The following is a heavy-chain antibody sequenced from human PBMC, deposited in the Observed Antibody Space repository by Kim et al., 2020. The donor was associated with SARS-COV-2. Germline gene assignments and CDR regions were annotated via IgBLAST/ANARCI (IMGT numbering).Heavy chain of an antibody. CDR2: ISSSSSYI. D-gene: IGHD5-12*01. V-gene: IGHV3-21*01. J-gene: IGHJ4*02. CDR3: ARESGSGYDPPFDY. CDR1: GFTFSSYS. Sequence: GGSLRLSCAASGFTFSSYSMNWVRQAPGKGLEWVSSISSSSSYIYYADSVKGRFTISRDNAKNSLYLQMNSLRAEDTAVYYCARESGSGYDPPFDYWGQGTLVTVSS.